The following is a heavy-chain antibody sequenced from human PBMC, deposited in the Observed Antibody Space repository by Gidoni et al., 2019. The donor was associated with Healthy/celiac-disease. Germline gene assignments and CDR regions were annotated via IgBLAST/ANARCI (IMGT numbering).Heavy chain of an antibody. CDR1: GGSISSSSYY. J-gene: IGHJ3*02. CDR2: IYYSGST. CDR3: ASRVDYGDYHDAFDI. Sequence: QLQLQESGPGLVKPSETLSLTCTVSGGSISSSSYYWGWIRQPPGKGLEWIGSIYYSGSTYYNPSLKSRVTISVDTSKNQFSLKLSSVTAADTAVYYCASRVDYGDYHDAFDIWGQGTMVTVSS. V-gene: IGHV4-39*07. D-gene: IGHD4-17*01.